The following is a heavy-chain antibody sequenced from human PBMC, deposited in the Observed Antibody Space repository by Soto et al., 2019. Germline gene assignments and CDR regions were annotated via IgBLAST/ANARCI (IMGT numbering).Heavy chain of an antibody. CDR3: ARGRGNGFYYYYMDV. V-gene: IGHV1-3*01. D-gene: IGHD3-10*01. CDR2: INAGNGNT. J-gene: IGHJ6*03. Sequence: ASVKVSCKASGYTFTSYAMHWVRQAPGQRLEWVGWINAGNGNTKYSQKFQGRVTITRDTSASTAYMELSSLRSEDTAVYYCARGRGNGFYYYYMDVWAKGPRSPSP. CDR1: GYTFTSYA.